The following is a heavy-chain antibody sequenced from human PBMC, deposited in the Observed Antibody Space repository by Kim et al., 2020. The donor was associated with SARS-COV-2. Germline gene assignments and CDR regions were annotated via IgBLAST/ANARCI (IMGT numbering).Heavy chain of an antibody. D-gene: IGHD6-13*01. CDR2: TYYRSKWYN. Sequence: SQTLSLTCAISGDSVSSNSAAWNWIRQSPSRGLEWLGRTYYRSKWYNDYAVSVKSRITINPDTSKNQFSLQLNSVTPEDTAVYYCARGGGSSWYGDYYYGMDVWGQGTTVTVSS. V-gene: IGHV6-1*01. J-gene: IGHJ6*02. CDR3: ARGGGSSWYGDYYYGMDV. CDR1: GDSVSSNSAA.